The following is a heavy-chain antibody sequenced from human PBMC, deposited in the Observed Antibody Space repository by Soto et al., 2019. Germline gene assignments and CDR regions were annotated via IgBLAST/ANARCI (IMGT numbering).Heavy chain of an antibody. CDR1: GFTFSSYG. J-gene: IGHJ4*02. V-gene: IGHV3-30*18. CDR3: AKASNVMGATRSPATTGLDY. D-gene: IGHD1-26*01. CDR2: ISYDGSNK. Sequence: QVQLVESGGGVVQPGRSLRLSCAASGFTFSSYGMHWVRQAPGKGLEWVAVISYDGSNKYYADSVKGRFTISRDNSKKPLYRQMNSLRAEDTAVYYCAKASNVMGATRSPATTGLDYWGQGTLVTVSS.